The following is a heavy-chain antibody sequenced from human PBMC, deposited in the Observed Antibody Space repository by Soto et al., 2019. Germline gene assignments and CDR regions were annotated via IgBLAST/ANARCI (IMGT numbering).Heavy chain of an antibody. Sequence: GGSLRLSCAASGFTFSSYAMSWVRQAPGKGLEWVSAISGSGGSTYYADSVKGRFTISRDNSKNTLYLQMNSLRAEDTAVYYCAKDRLGYCSSTSCSGFDYWGQGTLVTVSS. CDR3: AKDRLGYCSSTSCSGFDY. CDR2: ISGSGGST. J-gene: IGHJ4*02. CDR1: GFTFSSYA. D-gene: IGHD2-2*01. V-gene: IGHV3-23*01.